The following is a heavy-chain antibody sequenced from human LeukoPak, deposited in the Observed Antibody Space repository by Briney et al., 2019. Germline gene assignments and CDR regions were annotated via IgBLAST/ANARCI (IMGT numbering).Heavy chain of an antibody. D-gene: IGHD6-13*01. V-gene: IGHV3-53*01. CDR3: ARSWKSISWVNYYGMDV. J-gene: IGHJ6*02. CDR2: IYSAGDT. Sequence: GSLRLSCAASGFTVSSSYLSWVRQAPGKGLEWVSVIYSAGDTFYADSVKGRFTISRDNSNNTLYLQMNSLRAEDTAVYYCARSWKSISWVNYYGMDVWGQGTTVTVSS. CDR1: GFTVSSSY.